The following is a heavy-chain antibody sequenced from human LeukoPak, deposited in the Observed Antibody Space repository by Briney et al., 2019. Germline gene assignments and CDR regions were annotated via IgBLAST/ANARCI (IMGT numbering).Heavy chain of an antibody. Sequence: GGSLRLSCAASGFAFSSFWMSWVRLAPGKGLEWVANIKQDGSAKNYGDSVKGRFTISRDKAKNSLYLQMNSLRVEDTAVYYCARGGVGEAFDIWGQGTMVTVSS. CDR2: IKQDGSAK. CDR1: GFAFSSFW. CDR3: ARGGVGEAFDI. V-gene: IGHV3-7*03. J-gene: IGHJ3*02. D-gene: IGHD1-26*01.